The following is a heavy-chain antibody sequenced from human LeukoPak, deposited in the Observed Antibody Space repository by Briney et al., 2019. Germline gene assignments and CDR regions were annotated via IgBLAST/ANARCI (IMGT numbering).Heavy chain of an antibody. CDR1: GGSFSGYY. Sequence: SETLSLTCSVYGGSFSGYYWSWLRQPPGKELEWMGEINHSGSTNYNPSLRSLVTISVNTSKNQFSLKLSSVTAADTGVYYCARSQPIWLGEEGRGQGTLVTVSS. D-gene: IGHD3-10*01. V-gene: IGHV4-34*01. CDR2: INHSGST. J-gene: IGHJ4*02. CDR3: ARSQPIWLGEEG.